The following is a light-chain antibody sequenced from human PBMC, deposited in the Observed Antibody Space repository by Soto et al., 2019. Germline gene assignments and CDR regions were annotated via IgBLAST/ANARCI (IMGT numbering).Light chain of an antibody. CDR2: EVS. Sequence: QSALTQPPSASGSPGQSVNISCTGMSSDVGGYNYVSWYQQHPGKAPKLMIYEVSKRPSGVPDRFSGSKSGNTASLTVSGLQAEDEADYYCSSYAGANSVVFGGGTKVTVL. CDR1: SSDVGGYNY. CDR3: SSYAGANSVV. J-gene: IGLJ2*01. V-gene: IGLV2-8*01.